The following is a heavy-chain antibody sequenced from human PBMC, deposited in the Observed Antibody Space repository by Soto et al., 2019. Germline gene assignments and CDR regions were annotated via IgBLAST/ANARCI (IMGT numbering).Heavy chain of an antibody. CDR3: AKPDTYYYDSSGYWGSRYYFDY. J-gene: IGHJ4*02. V-gene: IGHV3-30*18. Sequence: LLGGSLRLSCAASGFTFSSYGMHWVRQAPGKGLEWVAVISYDGSNKYYADSVKGRFTISRDNSKNTLYLQMNSLRAEDTAVYYCAKPDTYYYDSSGYWGSRYYFDYWGQGTLVTVSS. CDR2: ISYDGSNK. CDR1: GFTFSSYG. D-gene: IGHD3-22*01.